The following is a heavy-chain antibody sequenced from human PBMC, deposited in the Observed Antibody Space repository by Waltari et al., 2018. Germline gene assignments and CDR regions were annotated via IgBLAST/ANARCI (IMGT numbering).Heavy chain of an antibody. V-gene: IGHV4-34*01. CDR3: ARVRGGYSR. CDR1: GGSFSGYY. Sequence: QVQLQQWGAGLLKPSETLSLTCAVYGGSFSGYYWSWIRQPPGKGLEWIGEINHSGSTNYNPALKGRVTISVDTSKNQFSLKLSSVTAADTAVYYCARVRGGYSRWGQGTLVTVSS. J-gene: IGHJ4*02. D-gene: IGHD5-12*01. CDR2: INHSGST.